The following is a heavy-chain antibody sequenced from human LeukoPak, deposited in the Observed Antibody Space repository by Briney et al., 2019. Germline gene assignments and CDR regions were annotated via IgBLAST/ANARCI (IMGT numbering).Heavy chain of an antibody. CDR3: ASMVTAMGTFDY. CDR1: GYTFTSYG. J-gene: IGHJ4*02. Sequence: GASVKVSCKASGYTFTSYGISWVRQAPGQGLEWMGWISAYNGNTNYAQKLQGRVTMTTDTSTSTAYMELRSLRSDDTAVYYCASMVTAMGTFDYWGQGALVTVSS. V-gene: IGHV1-18*01. D-gene: IGHD2-21*02. CDR2: ISAYNGNT.